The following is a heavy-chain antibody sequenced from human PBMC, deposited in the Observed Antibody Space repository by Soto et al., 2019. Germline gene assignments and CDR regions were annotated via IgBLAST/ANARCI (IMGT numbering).Heavy chain of an antibody. D-gene: IGHD3-3*01. J-gene: IGHJ5*02. CDR3: ACVYVWATYRWSGVS. V-gene: IGHV3-72*01. CDR1: GFTFSDHF. Sequence: GGSLRLSCVVSGFTFSDHFMDWVRQAPGKGLEWVGRSRNKAKSYTTEYAASVKGRFSISRDDSKNSLYLQMNSLKTEDTAVYYCACVYVWATYRWSGVSWGQGTLVTVS. CDR2: SRNKAKSYTT.